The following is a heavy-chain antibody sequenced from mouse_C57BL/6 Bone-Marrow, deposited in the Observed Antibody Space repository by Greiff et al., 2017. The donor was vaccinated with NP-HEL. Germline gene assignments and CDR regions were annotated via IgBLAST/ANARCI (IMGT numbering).Heavy chain of an antibody. CDR2: ISSGSSTI. CDR1: GFTFSDYG. Sequence: EVKLMESGGGLVKPGGSLKLSCAASGFTFSDYGMHWVRQAPEKGLEWVAYISSGSSTIYYADTVKGRFTISRDNAKNTLFLQMTSLRSEDTAIYYCARFSFSYWGQGTLVTVSA. V-gene: IGHV5-17*01. CDR3: ARFSFSY. J-gene: IGHJ3*01.